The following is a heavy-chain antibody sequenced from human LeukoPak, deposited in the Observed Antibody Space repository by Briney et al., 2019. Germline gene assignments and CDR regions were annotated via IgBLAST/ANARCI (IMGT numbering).Heavy chain of an antibody. D-gene: IGHD3-10*01. Sequence: ASVKVSCKASGYTFTSYDINWVRQATGQGLEWMGWMNPNSGNTGYAQKFQGRVTMTRNTSISTAYMELSSLRSEDTAVYYCASMPHYYGSGSDAFDIWGQGTMVTVSS. CDR2: MNPNSGNT. CDR3: ASMPHYYGSGSDAFDI. CDR1: GYTFTSYD. V-gene: IGHV1-8*01. J-gene: IGHJ3*02.